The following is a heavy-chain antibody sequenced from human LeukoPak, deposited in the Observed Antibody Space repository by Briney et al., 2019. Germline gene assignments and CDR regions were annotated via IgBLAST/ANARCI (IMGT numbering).Heavy chain of an antibody. D-gene: IGHD3-3*01. CDR2: ISGSGGST. J-gene: IGHJ5*02. CDR1: GITLSNYG. Sequence: PGGSLRLSCAVSGITLSNYGMSWVRQAPGKGLEWVSGISGSGGSTYYADSVKGRFTISRDNSKNTLYLQMNSLRAEDTAVYYCAKDPGGGSTIFGVVPNWFDPWGQGTLVTVSS. CDR3: AKDPGGGSTIFGVVPNWFDP. V-gene: IGHV3-23*01.